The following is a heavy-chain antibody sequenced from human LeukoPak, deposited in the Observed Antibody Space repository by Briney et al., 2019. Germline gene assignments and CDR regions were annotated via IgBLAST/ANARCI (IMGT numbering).Heavy chain of an antibody. V-gene: IGHV4-59*01. J-gene: IGHJ4*02. CDR3: ARGLLGVTNAVDY. Sequence: SETLSLTCSVSGDSISPYYWSWIRQPPGKYLEWIGYISYSGITNYNPSLKSRVTLSVDTSKNQFSLKLSSVAAADTAVYYCARGLLGVTNAVDYWGQGTLTTVSS. CDR1: GDSISPYY. CDR2: ISYSGIT. D-gene: IGHD1-26*01.